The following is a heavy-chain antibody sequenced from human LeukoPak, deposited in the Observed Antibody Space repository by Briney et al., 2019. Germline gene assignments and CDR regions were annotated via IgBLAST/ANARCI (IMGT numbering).Heavy chain of an antibody. D-gene: IGHD6-13*01. J-gene: IGHJ4*02. CDR1: GFTFSSYG. V-gene: IGHV3-30*02. CDR2: IRYDGSNK. CDR3: ARGEGGIAAAGTDF. Sequence: GGSLRLSCAASGFTFSSYGMHWVRQAPGKGLEWVAFIRYDGSNKYYADSVKGRFTISRDNSKNTLYLQMNSLRAEDTAVYYCARGEGGIAAAGTDFWGQGTLVTVSS.